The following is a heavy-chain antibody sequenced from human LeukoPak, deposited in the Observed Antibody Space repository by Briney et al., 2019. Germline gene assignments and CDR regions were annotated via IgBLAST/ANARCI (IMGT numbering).Heavy chain of an antibody. D-gene: IGHD3-10*01. CDR3: AKMGVLLWFGEFFG. CDR1: GFTFSSYA. J-gene: IGHJ4*02. V-gene: IGHV3-23*01. CDR2: ISGSGGST. Sequence: GGSLRLSCAASGFTFSSYAMSWVRQAPGKGLEWVSAISGSGGSTYYADSVKGRFTISRDNSKNTLYLQMNSLRAKDTAVYYCAKMGVLLWFGEFFGWGQGTLVTVSS.